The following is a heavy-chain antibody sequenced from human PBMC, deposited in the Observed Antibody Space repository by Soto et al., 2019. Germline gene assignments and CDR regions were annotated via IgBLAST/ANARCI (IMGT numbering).Heavy chain of an antibody. CDR2: VHYSGST. Sequence: SETLSLTCSVSGDSIGTYYWSWVRQPPGKGLEWLGFVHYSGSTQYSPSLKGRVTMSMDTSKNQLSLKLRSVTAADTAVYYCARESEGGDLHDWFDPWGQGTLVTVSS. J-gene: IGHJ5*02. CDR3: ARESEGGDLHDWFDP. D-gene: IGHD3-16*01. CDR1: GDSIGTYY. V-gene: IGHV4-59*01.